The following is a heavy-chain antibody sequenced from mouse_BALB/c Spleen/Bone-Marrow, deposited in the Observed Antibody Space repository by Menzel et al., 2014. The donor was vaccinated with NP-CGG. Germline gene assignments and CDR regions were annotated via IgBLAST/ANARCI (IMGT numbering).Heavy chain of an antibody. CDR1: GYTFTDYW. CDR3: ARSGYRYDPFAY. D-gene: IGHD2-14*01. CDR2: IDTSDSYT. J-gene: IGHJ3*01. Sequence: QVQLQQPGAELVMPGASVKMSCKASGYTFTDYWMHWVKQRPGQGLEWIGAIDTSDSYTSYNQKFRGKATLTVDESSSTAYMQLSSLTSEDSAVYYCARSGYRYDPFAYWGQGTLVTVSA. V-gene: IGHV1-69*01.